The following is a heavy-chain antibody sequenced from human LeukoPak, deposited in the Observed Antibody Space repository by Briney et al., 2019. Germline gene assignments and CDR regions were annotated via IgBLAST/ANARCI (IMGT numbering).Heavy chain of an antibody. CDR3: ARDKVVGPTICDY. V-gene: IGHV3-7*01. CDR2: IKQDGNEK. D-gene: IGHD1-26*01. J-gene: IGHJ4*02. CDR1: GFTFDDYA. Sequence: PGGSLRLSCAASGFTFDDYAMHWVRQAPGKGPEWVANIKQDGNEKYYVDSVKGRFTISRDNTKNSLYLQMNSLRAEDTAVYYCARDKVVGPTICDYWGQGALVTVSS.